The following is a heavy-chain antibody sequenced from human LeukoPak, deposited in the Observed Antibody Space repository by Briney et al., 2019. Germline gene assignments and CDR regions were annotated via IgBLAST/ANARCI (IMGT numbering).Heavy chain of an antibody. D-gene: IGHD2-8*01. CDR2: ISAYNGNT. Sequence: GASVKVSCKASGYTFTSYGISWVRQAPGQGLEWMGWISAYNGNTNYAQKLQGRVTMTTDTSTSTAYMELRSLRSDDRAVYYCARDQGAIDVLMVYASFDYWGQGTLVTVSS. V-gene: IGHV1-18*01. CDR1: GYTFTSYG. CDR3: ARDQGAIDVLMVYASFDY. J-gene: IGHJ4*02.